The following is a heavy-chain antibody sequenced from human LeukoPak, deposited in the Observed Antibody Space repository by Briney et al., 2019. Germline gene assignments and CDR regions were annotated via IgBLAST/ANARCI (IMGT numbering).Heavy chain of an antibody. CDR3: ARVTPGDFGSVYPVNFDY. J-gene: IGHJ4*02. D-gene: IGHD3-3*01. CDR1: GFTFSSYS. V-gene: IGHV3-21*01. CDR2: ISSSSSYI. Sequence: GGSLRLSCAASGFTFSSYSMNWVRQARGKWLEWVASISSSSSYIYYADSVKGRFTISRDNAKNSLYLQMNSLRAEDTAVYYWARVTPGDFGSVYPVNFDYWGQETRVTVSS.